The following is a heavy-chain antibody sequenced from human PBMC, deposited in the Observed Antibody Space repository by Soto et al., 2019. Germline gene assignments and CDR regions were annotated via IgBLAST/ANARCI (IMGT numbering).Heavy chain of an antibody. V-gene: IGHV4-38-2*02. Sequence: PSETLSLTCAVSGYSISSGYYWGWIRQPPGKGLEWIGSIYHSGSTYYNPSLKSRVIISVDTSKNQFSLKLSSVTAADTAVYYCARDRGLYGSGSYYNPNWFDPWGQGTLVTVSS. CDR3: ARDRGLYGSGSYYNPNWFDP. J-gene: IGHJ5*02. CDR2: IYHSGST. CDR1: GYSISSGYY. D-gene: IGHD3-10*01.